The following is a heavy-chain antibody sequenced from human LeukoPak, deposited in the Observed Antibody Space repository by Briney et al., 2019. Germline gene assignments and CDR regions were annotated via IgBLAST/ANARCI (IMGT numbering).Heavy chain of an antibody. CDR1: GDSTSSFY. V-gene: IGHV4-59*03. CDR3: ALAPNSNWFDF. J-gene: IGHJ5*01. Sequence: SETLSLTCTVTGDSTSSFYWNWIRQSPGKGLEWIGNIHYSGSSVYNPSLQSRVTISIDTSRRQFFLNLNSVTAADTAVYFCALAPNSNWFDFWGPGTLVTVSS. CDR2: IHYSGSS. D-gene: IGHD2-8*01.